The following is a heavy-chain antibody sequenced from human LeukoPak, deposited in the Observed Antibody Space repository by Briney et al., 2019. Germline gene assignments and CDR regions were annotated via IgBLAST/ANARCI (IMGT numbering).Heavy chain of an antibody. Sequence: PSETLSLTCAVYGGSFSGYFYTWIRQPPGKGLEWIGEINHSGSTNYNPSLKSRVTISGDTSKNQFSLKLSSVTAADTAVYYCARQNLGADAFDIWGQGTMVTVSS. CDR2: INHSGST. CDR1: GGSFSGYF. V-gene: IGHV4-34*01. D-gene: IGHD1-26*01. J-gene: IGHJ3*02. CDR3: ARQNLGADAFDI.